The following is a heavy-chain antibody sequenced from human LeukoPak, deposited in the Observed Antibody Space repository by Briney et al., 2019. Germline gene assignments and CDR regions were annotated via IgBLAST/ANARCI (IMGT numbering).Heavy chain of an antibody. CDR1: GVTFSSYS. D-gene: IGHD3-3*01. Sequence: GGSLRLSCAASGVTFSSYSMNWVRQAPGKGLEWVSYISSSGSTIYYADSVKGRFTISRDNAKNSLYLQMNSLRAEDTAVYYCARSGVRFDYWGQGTLVTVSS. CDR3: ARSGVRFDY. J-gene: IGHJ4*02. CDR2: ISSSGSTI. V-gene: IGHV3-48*01.